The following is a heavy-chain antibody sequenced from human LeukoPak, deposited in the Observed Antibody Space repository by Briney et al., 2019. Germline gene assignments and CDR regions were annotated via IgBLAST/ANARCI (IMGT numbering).Heavy chain of an antibody. J-gene: IGHJ5*02. CDR3: AKELAAAGRLNWFDP. CDR2: IRYDGSNK. CDR1: GFTFSSYG. V-gene: IGHV3-30*02. Sequence: RGSLRLSCAASGFTFSSYGMHWVRQAPGKGLEWVAFIRYDGSNKYYADSVKGRFTISRDNSKNTLYLQMNSLRAEDTAVYYCAKELAAAGRLNWFDPWGQGTLVTVSS. D-gene: IGHD6-13*01.